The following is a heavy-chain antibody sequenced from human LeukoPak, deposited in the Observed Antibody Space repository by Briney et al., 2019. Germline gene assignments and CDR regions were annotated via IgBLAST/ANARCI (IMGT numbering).Heavy chain of an antibody. V-gene: IGHV3-30*02. Sequence: PGGSLRLSCAASGFTFSSYGMHWVRQAPGKGLEWVAFIRYDGSNKYYADSVKGRFTISRDNAKNSLYLQMNSLRAEDTAVYYCAKAARDSSGEKYYYYYMDVWGKGTTVTISS. J-gene: IGHJ6*03. CDR3: AKAARDSSGEKYYYYYMDV. CDR1: GFTFSSYG. CDR2: IRYDGSNK. D-gene: IGHD6-19*01.